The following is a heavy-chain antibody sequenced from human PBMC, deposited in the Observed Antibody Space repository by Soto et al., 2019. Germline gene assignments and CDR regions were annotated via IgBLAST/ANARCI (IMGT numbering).Heavy chain of an antibody. V-gene: IGHV1-69*06. Sequence: SVKVSCKASGGTLSTFINYPINWVRQAPGQGLEWMGGIVPNIGTVNYAQKFQGRVTITADKSTGTAYMELSNLRSEDSALYYCARRDTSGFLRYFDNWGQGTLVTVSS. D-gene: IGHD3-3*01. J-gene: IGHJ4*02. CDR1: GGTLSTFINYP. CDR3: ARRDTSGFLRYFDN. CDR2: IVPNIGTV.